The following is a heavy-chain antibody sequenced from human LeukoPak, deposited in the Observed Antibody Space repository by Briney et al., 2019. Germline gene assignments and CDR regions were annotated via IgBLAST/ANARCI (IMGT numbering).Heavy chain of an antibody. CDR1: GFTFSSYG. D-gene: IGHD2-2*01. V-gene: IGHV3-23*01. CDR3: AKAAGGYCSTSCYVDY. CDR2: ISGSGGST. J-gene: IGHJ4*02. Sequence: PGGSLRLSCAASGFTFSSYGMSWVRQAPGKGLEWVSAISGSGGSTYYADSVKGRFTISRDNSKNTLYLQMNSLRAEDTAVYYCAKAAGGYCSTSCYVDYWGQGTLVTVSS.